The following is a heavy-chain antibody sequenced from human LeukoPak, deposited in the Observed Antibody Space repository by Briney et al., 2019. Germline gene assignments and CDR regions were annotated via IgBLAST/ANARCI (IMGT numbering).Heavy chain of an antibody. CDR2: ISDSGGST. CDR3: AKRGVVIRVILVGFHKEAYYFEY. D-gene: IGHD3/OR15-3a*01. J-gene: IGHJ4*02. Sequence: AGGSLRLSCAVSGLTLSNYGMSWVRQAPGKGLEWVAGISDSGGSTKYADSVKGRFTIARDNRKNTLYLQMNSLRAEDTAVYFCAKRGVVIRVILVGFHKEAYYFEYWGQGALVTVSS. V-gene: IGHV3-23*01. CDR1: GLTLSNYG.